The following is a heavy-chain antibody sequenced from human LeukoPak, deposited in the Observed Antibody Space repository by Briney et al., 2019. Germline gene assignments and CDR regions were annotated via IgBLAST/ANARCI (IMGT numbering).Heavy chain of an antibody. D-gene: IGHD3-22*01. CDR1: GYTFTGYY. CDR3: ARGQVYYDSSGYYQSNWFDP. V-gene: IGHV1-2*02. CDR2: INPNSGGT. J-gene: IGHJ5*02. Sequence: ASVKVSCKASGYTFTGYYMHWVRQAPGQGLEWMGWINPNSGGTNYAQKFQGRVTMTRDTSISTAYMELSRLRSDDTAVYYCARGQVYYDSSGYYQSNWFDPWGQGTLVTVSS.